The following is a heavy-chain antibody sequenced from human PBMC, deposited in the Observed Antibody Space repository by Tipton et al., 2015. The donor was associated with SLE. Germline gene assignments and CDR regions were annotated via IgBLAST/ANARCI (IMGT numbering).Heavy chain of an antibody. V-gene: IGHV3-30*02. J-gene: IGHJ4*02. CDR1: GFTFNSYG. CDR3: AKDSLFGYTYGVEYFDH. D-gene: IGHD5-18*01. Sequence: QLVQSGGGVVHPGGSLRLSCAASGFTFNSYGMHWVRQAPGKGLEWVTYILPDGSNKHYTGSVKGRFTISRDNSKNTLYLQMNSLRAEDTAVYYCAKDSLFGYTYGVEYFDHWGQGTLVTVSS. CDR2: ILPDGSNK.